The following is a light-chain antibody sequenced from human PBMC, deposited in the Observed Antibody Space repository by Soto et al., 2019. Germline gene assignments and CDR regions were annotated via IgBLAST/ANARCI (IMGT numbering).Light chain of an antibody. V-gene: IGKV1-39*01. CDR2: SAS. J-gene: IGKJ4*01. CDR3: QQSYSSPLT. CDR1: QNIKNY. Sequence: DIQMTQSPSSLSASVGDRVTITCRASQNIKNYLNWYQQKPGKAPELLIYSASSFQTGDPSRFSGSGSGTDFALTISSLQPEDFATYYCQQSYSSPLTFGGGTKVEIK.